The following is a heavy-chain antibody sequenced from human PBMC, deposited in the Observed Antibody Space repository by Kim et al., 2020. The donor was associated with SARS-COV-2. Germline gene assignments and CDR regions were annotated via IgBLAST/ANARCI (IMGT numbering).Heavy chain of an antibody. J-gene: IGHJ4*02. CDR1: GYSFNSYW. Sequence: GESLKISCKGSGYSFNSYWIGWVRQMPGKGLEWMGIIYHGDSDTTYSPSFQGQVTISADKSISTAYLQWSSLKASDTAMYYCARSVHGSGWYLFFDYWGQGSLVTVSS. CDR3: ARSVHGSGWYLFFDY. D-gene: IGHD6-19*01. CDR2: IYHGDSDT. V-gene: IGHV5-51*01.